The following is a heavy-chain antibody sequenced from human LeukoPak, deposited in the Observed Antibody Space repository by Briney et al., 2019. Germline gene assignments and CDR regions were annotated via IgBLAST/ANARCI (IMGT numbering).Heavy chain of an antibody. J-gene: IGHJ5*02. CDR3: ARDSAVIAALPWFDP. Sequence: GASVKVSCKASGGTFSSYAISWVRQAPGQGLEWMGGIIPIFGTANYAQKFQGRVTITADESTSTAYMELSSLRSEDTAVYYCARDSAVIAALPWFDPWGQGTLVTVSS. V-gene: IGHV1-69*13. D-gene: IGHD6-6*01. CDR1: GGTFSSYA. CDR2: IIPIFGTA.